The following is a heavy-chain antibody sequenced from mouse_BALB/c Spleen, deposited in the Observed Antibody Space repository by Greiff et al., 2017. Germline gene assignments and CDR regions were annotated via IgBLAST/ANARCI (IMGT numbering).Heavy chain of an antibody. CDR1: GFTFSSFG. J-gene: IGHJ4*01. CDR3: ARFGYGAMDY. D-gene: IGHD2-2*01. Sequence: EVQVVESGGGLVQPGGSRKLSCAASGFTFSSFGMHWVRQAPEKGLEWVAYISSGSSTIYYADTVKGRFTISRDNPKNTLFLQMTSLRSEDTAMYYCARFGYGAMDYWGQGTSVTVSS. V-gene: IGHV5-17*02. CDR2: ISSGSSTI.